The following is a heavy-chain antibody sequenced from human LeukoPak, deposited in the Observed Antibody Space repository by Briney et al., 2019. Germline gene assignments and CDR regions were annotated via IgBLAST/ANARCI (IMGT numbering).Heavy chain of an antibody. CDR1: GYTFTGYY. CDR3: AGDRSGYAQRGYFDY. J-gene: IGHJ4*02. CDR2: INPNSGGT. Sequence: ASVKVSCKASGYTFTGYYMHWVRQAPGQGLEWMGRINPNSGGTNYAQKFQGRVTMTRDTSISTAYMELSRLRSDDTAVYYCAGDRSGYAQRGYFDYWGQGTLVTVSS. V-gene: IGHV1-2*06. D-gene: IGHD5-12*01.